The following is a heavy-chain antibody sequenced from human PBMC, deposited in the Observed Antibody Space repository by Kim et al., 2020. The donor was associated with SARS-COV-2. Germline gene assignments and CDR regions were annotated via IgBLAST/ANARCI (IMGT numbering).Heavy chain of an antibody. CDR1: GYTFAAYG. J-gene: IGHJ6*02. CDR3: ARGGRSDHFYNGMDV. V-gene: IGHV1-18*01. Sequence: ASVKVSCKASGYTFAAYGISWVRQARGQGLQWMGGIGAYNGMSDYGQTFHDRITMTTDISSSTAYLEVRSLRSDDTAIYFCARGGRSDHFYNGMDVWGQGTAVIVSS. CDR2: IGAYNGMS. D-gene: IGHD3-3*01.